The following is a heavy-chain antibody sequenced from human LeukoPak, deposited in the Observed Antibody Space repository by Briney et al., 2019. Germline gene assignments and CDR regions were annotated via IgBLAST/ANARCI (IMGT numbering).Heavy chain of an antibody. Sequence: GGSLRLSCAASGFTFSSYAMSWVRQAPGKGLEWVSAISGSGGSTYYADSVKGRFTISRDNSKNTLYLQMNSLRAEDTAVYCCAKDPHYYDRPAYFDYWGQGTLVTVSS. D-gene: IGHD3-22*01. CDR1: GFTFSSYA. CDR2: ISGSGGST. CDR3: AKDPHYYDRPAYFDY. J-gene: IGHJ4*02. V-gene: IGHV3-23*01.